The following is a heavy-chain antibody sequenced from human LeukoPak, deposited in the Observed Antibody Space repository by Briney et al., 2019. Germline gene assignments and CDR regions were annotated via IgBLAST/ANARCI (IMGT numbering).Heavy chain of an antibody. D-gene: IGHD4-17*01. Sequence: SETLSLTCTVSGGSISSHFWSWIRHPPGKGLEWIAYIYFSGSTDYSGSTDYNPSLKSRVTISVDTSKKQFFLKLSSVTAGDTAVYYCARQTMTTADAFDIWGQGTMVTVSS. J-gene: IGHJ3*02. V-gene: IGHV4-59*08. CDR1: GGSISSHF. CDR3: ARQTMTTADAFDI. CDR2: IYFSGSTDYSGST.